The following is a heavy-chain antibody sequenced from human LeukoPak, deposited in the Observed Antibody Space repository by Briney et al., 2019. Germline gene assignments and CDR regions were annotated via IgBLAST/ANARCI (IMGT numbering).Heavy chain of an antibody. CDR2: IYSGGST. CDR3: ADWDSSGWYFDY. V-gene: IGHV3-53*01. Sequence: GGSLRLSCAASGFTVSSNYVSWVRQAPGKGLEWVSVIYSGGSTYYADSVKGRFTISRDNSKNTLYLQMNSLRAEDTAVYYCADWDSSGWYFDYWGRGTLVTVSS. CDR1: GFTVSSNY. J-gene: IGHJ4*02. D-gene: IGHD6-19*01.